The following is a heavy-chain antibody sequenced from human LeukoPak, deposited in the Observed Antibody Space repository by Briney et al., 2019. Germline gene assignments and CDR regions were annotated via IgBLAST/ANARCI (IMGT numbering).Heavy chain of an antibody. CDR3: ARIRAPTTVTYLYYYYYYMDV. CDR2: IKQDVSEK. Sequence: SRGSLRLSCAASGFTFSSYWMSWVRQAPGKGLEWVANIKQDVSEKYYVDSAKGRFTISRDNAKNSLYLQMNSLRAEDTAVYYCARIRAPTTVTYLYYYYYYMDVWGKGTTVTVSS. D-gene: IGHD4-17*01. CDR1: GFTFSSYW. J-gene: IGHJ6*03. V-gene: IGHV3-7*01.